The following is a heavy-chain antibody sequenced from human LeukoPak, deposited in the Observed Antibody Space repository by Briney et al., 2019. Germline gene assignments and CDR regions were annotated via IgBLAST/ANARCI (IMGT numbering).Heavy chain of an antibody. CDR3: ARGMTYRSGWYSEYYFDF. Sequence: QTGGSLRLSCVASGFTFSSYAMNWVRQAPGKGLEWVSVITNSGHSTNYADSVKGRFTISRDNSKNTLYLQMNSLRAEDTAVYYCARGMTYRSGWYSEYYFDFWGQGTLVTVSS. CDR2: ITNSGHST. CDR1: GFTFSSYA. D-gene: IGHD6-19*01. J-gene: IGHJ4*02. V-gene: IGHV3-23*01.